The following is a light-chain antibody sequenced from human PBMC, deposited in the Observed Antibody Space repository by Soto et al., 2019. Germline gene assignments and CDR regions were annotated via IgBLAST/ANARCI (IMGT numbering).Light chain of an antibody. J-gene: IGKJ1*01. CDR3: HHYVGAPWA. CDR2: GAS. V-gene: IGKV3-20*01. CDR1: QSVNSF. Sequence: EIVLTQSPGTLSLSPGERATLSCRASQSVNSFLAWFQEKPGQAPRLLIYGASSRASGIPDRFGGSGSGTDFTLTIARLEPEDSAVYYCHHYVGAPWAFGPGTRLEIK.